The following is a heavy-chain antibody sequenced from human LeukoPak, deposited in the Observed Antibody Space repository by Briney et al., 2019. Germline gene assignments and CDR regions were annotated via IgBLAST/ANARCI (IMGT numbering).Heavy chain of an antibody. Sequence: PSETLSLTCTVSGGSISSSSYYWSWIRQPPGKGLEWIGSIYYSGSTYYNPSLKSRVTISVDTSKNQFSLKLSSVTAADTAVYYCARVAAGTHFDYWGQGTLVTVSS. CDR3: ARVAAGTHFDY. CDR2: IYYSGST. CDR1: GGSISSSSYY. V-gene: IGHV4-39*01. J-gene: IGHJ4*02. D-gene: IGHD6-19*01.